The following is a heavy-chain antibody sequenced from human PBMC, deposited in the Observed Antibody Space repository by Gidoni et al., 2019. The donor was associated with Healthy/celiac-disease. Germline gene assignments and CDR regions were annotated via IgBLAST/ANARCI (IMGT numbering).Heavy chain of an antibody. D-gene: IGHD6-25*01. CDR1: GGSLSSYY. CDR2: IYTSGST. Sequence: QVQLQESGPGLVKPSETLSLTCTVSGGSLSSYYWSWLRQPAGKGLEWIGRIYTSGSTNYNPSLKSRVTMSVDTSKNQFSLKLSSVTAADTAVYYCARERFDPPGRRLPYGAIHYYYYGMDVWGQGTTVTVSS. CDR3: ARERFDPPGRRLPYGAIHYYYYGMDV. J-gene: IGHJ6*02. V-gene: IGHV4-4*07.